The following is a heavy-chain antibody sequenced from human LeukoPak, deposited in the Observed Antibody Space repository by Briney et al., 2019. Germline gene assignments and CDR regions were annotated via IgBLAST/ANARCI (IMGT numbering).Heavy chain of an antibody. CDR3: AKDMYYYDSSGYHSFDY. Sequence: GGSLRLSCAASGFTFRNYAMRGVRQAPGKGLEWVSAISGSGGSTYYADSVKGRFTISRDNSKNTLYLQMNSLRAEDTAVYCCAKDMYYYDSSGYHSFDYWGQGTLVTVSS. D-gene: IGHD3-22*01. V-gene: IGHV3-23*01. CDR2: ISGSGGST. CDR1: GFTFRNYA. J-gene: IGHJ4*02.